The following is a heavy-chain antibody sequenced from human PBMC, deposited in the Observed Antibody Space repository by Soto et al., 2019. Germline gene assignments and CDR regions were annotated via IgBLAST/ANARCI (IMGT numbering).Heavy chain of an antibody. CDR2: IIPISGAA. CDR3: ARDMTRTVVPYFDF. J-gene: IGHJ4*02. Sequence: SVKVSCKASGGTISNFVVNWVRQAPGQGLEWMGRIIPISGAANYAQKFQGRVTITADKSTSTSYMELSSLRSEDTAVYYCARDMTRTVVPYFDFWGQGALVTVSS. CDR1: GGTISNFV. D-gene: IGHD1-7*01. V-gene: IGHV1-69*06.